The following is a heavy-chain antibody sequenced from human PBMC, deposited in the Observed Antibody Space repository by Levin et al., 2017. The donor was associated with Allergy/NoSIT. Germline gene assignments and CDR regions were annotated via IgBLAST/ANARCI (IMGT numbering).Heavy chain of an antibody. V-gene: IGHV3-43D*03. Sequence: GESLKISCAASGFIFDDYAMHWVRQAPGNGLEWVSLVSWDGGSADYADSVKGRFTISRDNSKNSLYLQMHTLRAEDTALYYCAKDKLSHAPSAVDSWGQGTLVTVSS. CDR2: VSWDGGSA. J-gene: IGHJ5*01. CDR3: AKDKLSHAPSAVDS. D-gene: IGHD2-15*01. CDR1: GFIFDDYA.